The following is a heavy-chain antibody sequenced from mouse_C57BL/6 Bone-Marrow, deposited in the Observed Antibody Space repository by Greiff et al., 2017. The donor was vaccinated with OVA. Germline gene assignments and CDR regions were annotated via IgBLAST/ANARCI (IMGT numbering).Heavy chain of an antibody. CDR1: GYTFTDYY. CDR3: ARSGDYGIPYAMDY. Sequence: VQLQQSGAELVRPGASVKLSCKASGYTFTDYYINWVKQRPGQGLEWIARIYPGSGNTYYNEKFKGKATLTAEKSSSTAYMQLSSLTSEDSAVYFWARSGDYGIPYAMDYWGQGTSVTVSS. V-gene: IGHV1-76*01. CDR2: IYPGSGNT. J-gene: IGHJ4*01. D-gene: IGHD2-1*01.